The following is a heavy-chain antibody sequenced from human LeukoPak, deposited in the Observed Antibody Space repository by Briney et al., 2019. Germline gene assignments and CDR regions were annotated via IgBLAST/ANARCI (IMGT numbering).Heavy chain of an antibody. V-gene: IGHV3-21*01. D-gene: IGHD2-21*02. Sequence: PGGSLRLSCAASGFTFSSYSMNWVRQAPGKGLEWVSSISSSSSYIYYADSVKGRFAISRDNAKNSLYLQMNSLRAEDTAVYYCAREPAYCGGDCYNPYYLDYWGQGTLVTVSS. J-gene: IGHJ4*02. CDR2: ISSSSSYI. CDR3: AREPAYCGGDCYNPYYLDY. CDR1: GFTFSSYS.